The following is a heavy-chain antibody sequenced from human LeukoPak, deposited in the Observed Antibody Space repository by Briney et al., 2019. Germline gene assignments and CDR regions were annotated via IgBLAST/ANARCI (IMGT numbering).Heavy chain of an antibody. J-gene: IGHJ4*02. V-gene: IGHV1-18*01. CDR3: ARGLWHYDSSGYYVDY. CDR2: INTDNGNT. D-gene: IGHD3-22*01. Sequence: ASVTVSCKASGYTFNTYGISWVRQAPGQRPEWMGWINTDNGNTKYAQKFQGRVTITADESTSTAYMELSSLRSEDTAVYYCARGLWHYDSSGYYVDYWGQGTLVTVSS. CDR1: GYTFNTYG.